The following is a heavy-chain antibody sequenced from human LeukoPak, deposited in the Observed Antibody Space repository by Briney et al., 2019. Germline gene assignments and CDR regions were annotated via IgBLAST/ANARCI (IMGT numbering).Heavy chain of an antibody. CDR2: ISAYNGNT. CDR3: ARDSTLRMTYYYGSGSSRLPDY. CDR1: GHTFTSYG. Sequence: ASVKVSCKASGHTFTSYGISWVRQAPGQGLEWMGWISAYNGNTNYAQKLQGRVTMTTDTSTSTAYMELRSLRSDDTAVYYCARDSTLRMTYYYGSGSSRLPDYWGQGTLVTVSS. J-gene: IGHJ4*02. V-gene: IGHV1-18*01. D-gene: IGHD3-10*01.